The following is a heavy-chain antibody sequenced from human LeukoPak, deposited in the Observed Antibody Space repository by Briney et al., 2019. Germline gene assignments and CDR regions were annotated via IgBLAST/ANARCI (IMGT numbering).Heavy chain of an antibody. V-gene: IGHV3-21*01. CDR2: ISSSSSYI. CDR3: ARDRVDTAMAKDY. Sequence: GGSLRLSCAASGFTFSSYSMNWVRQAPGKGLEWVSSISSSSSYIYYADSVKGRFTISRDNAKNSLYLQMNSLRAEDTAVYYCARDRVDTAMAKDYWGQGTLVTVSS. J-gene: IGHJ4*02. D-gene: IGHD5-18*01. CDR1: GFTFSSYS.